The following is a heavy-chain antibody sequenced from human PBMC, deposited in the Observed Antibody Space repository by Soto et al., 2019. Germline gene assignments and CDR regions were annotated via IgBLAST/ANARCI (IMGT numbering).Heavy chain of an antibody. J-gene: IGHJ4*02. Sequence: ETLSATCPDSGASVSISNWWSWVRQSPGKGLEWIGEMYHAGHTNYNPSLKSRITMSVDKSKNQFSLNLSSVTAADTAVYRCARVYCTTNRCPYFDYWGQGTLVTVYS. D-gene: IGHD2-8*01. CDR3: ARVYCTTNRCPYFDY. CDR2: MYHAGHT. V-gene: IGHV4-4*01. CDR1: GASVSISNW.